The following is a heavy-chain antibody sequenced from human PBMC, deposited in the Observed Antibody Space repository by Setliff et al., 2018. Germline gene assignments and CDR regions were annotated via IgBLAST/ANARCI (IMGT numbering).Heavy chain of an antibody. CDR3: ARDRRDYIGAGSSEIDYYYYYYMDV. CDR1: GGSISNYY. J-gene: IGHJ6*03. V-gene: IGHV4-4*08. Sequence: SETLSLTCTVSGGSISNYYWSWFRQPPGKGLEWIGYIYTSGSTYYSPSLKSRVTISVDTSKNQFSLKLSSGTAADTAVYYCARDRRDYIGAGSSEIDYYYYYYMDVWGKGTTVTVSS. CDR2: IYTSGST. D-gene: IGHD3-10*01.